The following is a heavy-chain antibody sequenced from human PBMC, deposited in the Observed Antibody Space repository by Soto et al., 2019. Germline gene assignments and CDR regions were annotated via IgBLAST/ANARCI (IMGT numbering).Heavy chain of an antibody. CDR1: GYTFTSYA. J-gene: IGHJ4*02. CDR3: ARAPPSPTWELPPPFDY. V-gene: IGHV1-3*01. Sequence: QVQLVQSGAEVKKPGASVKVSCKASGYTFTSYAMHWVRQAPGQRLEWMGWINAGNGNTKYSQKFQGRVTITRDTAATTVYRELSSMRSEDTAVYYCARAPPSPTWELPPPFDYWGQGTLVTVSS. D-gene: IGHD1-26*01. CDR2: INAGNGNT.